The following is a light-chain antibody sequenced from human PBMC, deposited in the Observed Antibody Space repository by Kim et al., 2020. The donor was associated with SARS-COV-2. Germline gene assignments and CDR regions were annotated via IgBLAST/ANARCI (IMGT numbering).Light chain of an antibody. Sequence: ASVGDRVPIPCRASQDIRNDLGWYQQNPGRAPERLIYGASSLQSGVPSRFSGSGSGTEFTLTLRSVPPEDFATYFCLQHSTYPFTFGRGTRLEI. V-gene: IGKV1-17*01. CDR3: LQHSTYPFT. CDR2: GAS. J-gene: IGKJ5*01. CDR1: QDIRND.